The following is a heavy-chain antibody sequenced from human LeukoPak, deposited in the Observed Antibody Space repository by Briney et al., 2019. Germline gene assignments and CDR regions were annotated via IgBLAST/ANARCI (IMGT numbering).Heavy chain of an antibody. J-gene: IGHJ4*02. Sequence: ASVKVSCKASGYTFTSYGISWVRQAPGQGLEWMGWISAYNGNTNYAQKLQGRVTMTTDTSTSTAYMELRSLRSDDTAVYYCARGSPPRRNYDSRGYYSYYFDYWGQGTLVTVSS. CDR3: ARGSPPRRNYDSRGYYSYYFDY. V-gene: IGHV1-18*01. CDR1: GYTFTSYG. D-gene: IGHD3-22*01. CDR2: ISAYNGNT.